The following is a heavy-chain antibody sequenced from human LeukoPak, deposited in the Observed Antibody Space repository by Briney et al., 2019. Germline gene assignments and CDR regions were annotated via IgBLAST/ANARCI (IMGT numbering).Heavy chain of an antibody. CDR2: ISGSGGST. D-gene: IGHD7-27*01. Sequence: PGGSLRLSCAASGFTFSSYAMNWVRQAPGKGLEWVSAISGSGGSTYYADSVKGRFTISRDNSKNTLYLQMNSLRAEDTAVYYCAKVGTGAKVPDYWGQGTLVTVSS. CDR1: GFTFSSYA. CDR3: AKVGTGAKVPDY. J-gene: IGHJ4*02. V-gene: IGHV3-23*01.